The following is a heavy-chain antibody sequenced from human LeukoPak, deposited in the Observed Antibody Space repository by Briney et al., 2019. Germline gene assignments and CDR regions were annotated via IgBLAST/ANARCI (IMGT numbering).Heavy chain of an antibody. CDR2: IHPSGIF. D-gene: IGHD5-24*01. Sequence: SETLSLACAVYGGSCDDYYCSWIRQPPGKGLEWIGEIHPSGIFYYNSSLVSRVSISIDTSKSQFSLRLTSVTAADTAFYYCARGRDRSKAGDRWGQGSLVTVSS. J-gene: IGHJ5*02. CDR1: GGSCDDYY. V-gene: IGHV4-34*01. CDR3: ARGRDRSKAGDR.